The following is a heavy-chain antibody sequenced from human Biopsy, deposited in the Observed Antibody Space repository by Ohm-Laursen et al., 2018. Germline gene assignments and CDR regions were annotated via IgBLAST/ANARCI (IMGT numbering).Heavy chain of an antibody. Sequence: SLRLSCAASGFTFNTYAMTWVRQAPGKGLEWVSGISWSSGTIGYADSVKGRFTVSRDNAKNSLFLQMNSLRVEDTALYYCVKSAYSSGFWEASDYWGQGTLVTVSS. D-gene: IGHD6-19*01. CDR2: ISWSSGTI. J-gene: IGHJ4*02. CDR3: VKSAYSSGFWEASDY. CDR1: GFTFNTYA. V-gene: IGHV3-9*01.